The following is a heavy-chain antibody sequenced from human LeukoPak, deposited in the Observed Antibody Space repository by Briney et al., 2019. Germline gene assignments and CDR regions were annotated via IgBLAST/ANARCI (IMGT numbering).Heavy chain of an antibody. CDR2: ISSSGSV. Sequence: SETLSLTCAVSRGSISGSIRSYYWSWLRQPPGKGLEWHGYISSSGSVNDNPSLRSRVTISVDTSKNQFFLNLSSVSAADTAVYYCARIPLGYSGAYYFDYWGQGTLVTVST. CDR3: ARIPLGYSGAYYFDY. CDR1: RGSISGSIRSYY. D-gene: IGHD5-12*01. J-gene: IGHJ4*02. V-gene: IGHV4-4*09.